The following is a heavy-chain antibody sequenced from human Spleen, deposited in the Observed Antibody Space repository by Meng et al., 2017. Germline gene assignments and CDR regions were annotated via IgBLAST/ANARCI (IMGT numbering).Heavy chain of an antibody. CDR3: ASIHDSTGYYFQYFDY. J-gene: IGHJ4*01. CDR1: GLSGNY. CDR2: ISGSGSTR. Sequence: GESLKISCAASGLSGNYISWIRQAPGKGLEWVSYISGSGSTRHYADSVRGRFTISRDNAKKSVYLQMNSLRAEDTAVYYCASIHDSTGYYFQYFDYWGHGTLVTVSS. V-gene: IGHV3-11*01. D-gene: IGHD3-22*01.